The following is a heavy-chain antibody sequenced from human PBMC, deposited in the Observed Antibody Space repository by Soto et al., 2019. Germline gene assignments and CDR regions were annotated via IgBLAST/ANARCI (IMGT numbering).Heavy chain of an antibody. D-gene: IGHD3-9*01. CDR1: GYSISTGFN. V-gene: IGHV4-38-2*01. Sequence: SETLSLTCAVSGYSISTGFNWGWIRQPPGKGLEWIGSIYHSGSTYYNLSLKSRVTISADTSKNQISLKLTSATAADTAVYYCARGVGSSPPRYWGRGTLVTVSS. CDR2: IYHSGST. CDR3: ARGVGSSPPRY. J-gene: IGHJ4*02.